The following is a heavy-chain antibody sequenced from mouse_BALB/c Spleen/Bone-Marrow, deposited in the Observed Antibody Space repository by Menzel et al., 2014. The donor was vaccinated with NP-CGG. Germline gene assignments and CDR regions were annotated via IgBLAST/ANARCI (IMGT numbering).Heavy chain of an antibody. Sequence: EVMLVESGRGLVQPGGSRKLSCAASGFTFSSFGMHWVRQAPEKGLEWVAYISSVSSTIYYADTVKGRFTISRDNPKNTLFLQMTSLRSEDTAMYYWSSGGNWDDFDYWGQGTTLTVSS. CDR1: GFTFSSFG. V-gene: IGHV5-17*02. CDR3: SSGGNWDDFDY. D-gene: IGHD4-1*01. CDR2: ISSVSSTI. J-gene: IGHJ2*01.